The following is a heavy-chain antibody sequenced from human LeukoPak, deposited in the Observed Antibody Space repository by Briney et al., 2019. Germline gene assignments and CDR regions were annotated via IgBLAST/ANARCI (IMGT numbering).Heavy chain of an antibody. CDR1: GGTFTIHA. V-gene: IGHV1-69*05. CDR3: ARGDSGYDYGFDN. CDR2: IIPIFGTT. D-gene: IGHD5-12*01. Sequence: GASVKVSFKASGGTFTIHAISWVRQAPGQGLEWVGGIIPIFGTTNYAQEFQGRVTITTDESTSTGYMELRSLRSDDTAVYYCARGDSGYDYGFDNWGQGTLVTVSS. J-gene: IGHJ4*02.